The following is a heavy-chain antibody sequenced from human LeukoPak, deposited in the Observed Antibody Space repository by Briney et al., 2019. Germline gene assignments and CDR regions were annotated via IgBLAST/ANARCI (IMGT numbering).Heavy chain of an antibody. J-gene: IGHJ4*02. D-gene: IGHD4-17*01. CDR3: ARLIIYGDYYFDY. CDR2: IYSSGST. V-gene: IGHV4-4*07. Sequence: SETLSLTCTVSGGSISSYYWNWIRQPAGKGLEWIGRIYSSGSTNYNPSLKSRVTMSVDTSKNQFSLKLSSVTAADTAVYYCARLIIYGDYYFDYWGQGTLVTVSS. CDR1: GGSISSYY.